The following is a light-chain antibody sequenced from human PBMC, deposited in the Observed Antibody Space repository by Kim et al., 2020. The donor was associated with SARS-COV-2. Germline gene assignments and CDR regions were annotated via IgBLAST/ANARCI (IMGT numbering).Light chain of an antibody. CDR2: DAS. Sequence: ASVGDRVTITCQASQGISKYLAWFQQKPGKVPKRLIYDASSLQSGVPSRFSGSGYGTEFTLTISSLQPEDFATYYCLQHNNYPLTFGRGTRVEIK. J-gene: IGKJ4*01. V-gene: IGKV1-17*03. CDR3: LQHNNYPLT. CDR1: QGISKY.